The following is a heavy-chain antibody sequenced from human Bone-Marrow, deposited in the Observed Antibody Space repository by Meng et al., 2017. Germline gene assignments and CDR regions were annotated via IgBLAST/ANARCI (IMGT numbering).Heavy chain of an antibody. CDR2: ISGSGGST. V-gene: IGHV3-23*01. Sequence: GESLKISCAASGFTFDDYAMHWVRQAPGKGLEWVSAISGSGGSTYYADSVKGRFTISRDNSKNTLYLQMNSLRAEDTAVYYCATGPRSDYWGQGTLVTVSS. CDR1: GFTFDDYA. CDR3: ATGPRSDY. J-gene: IGHJ4*02.